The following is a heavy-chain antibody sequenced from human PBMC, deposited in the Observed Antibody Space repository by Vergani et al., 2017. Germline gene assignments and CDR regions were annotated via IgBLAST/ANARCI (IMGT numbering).Heavy chain of an antibody. CDR3: ARDRYGDYGYYYYGMDV. CDR1: GGTFSSYA. Sequence: QVQLVQSGAEVKKPGSSVKVSCKASGGTFSSYAISWVRQAPGQGLEWMGGIIPIFGTANYAQKFQGRVTMTRDTSTSTVYMELSSLRSEDTAVYYCARDRYGDYGYYYYGMDVWGQGTTVTVSS. CDR2: IIPIFGTA. D-gene: IGHD4-17*01. V-gene: IGHV1-69*06. J-gene: IGHJ6*02.